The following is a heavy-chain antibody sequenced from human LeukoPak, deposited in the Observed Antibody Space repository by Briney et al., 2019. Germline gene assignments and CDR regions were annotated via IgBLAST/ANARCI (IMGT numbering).Heavy chain of an antibody. Sequence: GGSLRLSCAASGFTFNAYSMGWVRQAPGKGLEWVSIISRASESIFYADSVKGRFTISRDNAKNSLYLQMNGLRAEDTAVYYCAKHCLPLVVISAPLDNWGQGTLVTVAS. J-gene: IGHJ4*02. CDR3: AKHCLPLVVISAPLDN. V-gene: IGHV3-21*01. CDR1: GFTFNAYS. CDR2: ISRASESI. D-gene: IGHD2-15*01.